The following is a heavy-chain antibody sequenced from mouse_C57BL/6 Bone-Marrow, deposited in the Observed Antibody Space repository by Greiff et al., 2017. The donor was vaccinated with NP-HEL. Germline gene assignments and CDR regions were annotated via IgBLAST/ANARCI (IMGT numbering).Heavy chain of an antibody. J-gene: IGHJ2*01. CDR2: LNPSSGYT. CDR3: VRVGGYTGRFDY. D-gene: IGHD3-2*02. Sequence: VKLMESGAELARPGASVKMSCQASGYTFTSYTMHWVKQRPGQGLEWIGYLNPSSGYTKYNQKFKHKATLTADKSSSTAYMQLSSLTSEDSAVYYCVRVGGYTGRFDYWGQGTTLTVSS. CDR1: GYTFTSYT. V-gene: IGHV1-4*01.